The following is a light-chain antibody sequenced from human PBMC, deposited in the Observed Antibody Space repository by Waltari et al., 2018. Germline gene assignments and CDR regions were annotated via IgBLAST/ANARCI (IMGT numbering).Light chain of an antibody. CDR2: CTS. Sequence: ELVLTQSPATLSLSPGERAILSCRASQSVSSSYLAWYQQKPGQAPRLLIYCTSSRATGIPDRFSGSGSGTDFTLTISRLEPEDFAVYYCQQYGSSPQTFGQGTKVEIK. V-gene: IGKV3-20*01. CDR3: QQYGSSPQT. CDR1: QSVSSSY. J-gene: IGKJ1*01.